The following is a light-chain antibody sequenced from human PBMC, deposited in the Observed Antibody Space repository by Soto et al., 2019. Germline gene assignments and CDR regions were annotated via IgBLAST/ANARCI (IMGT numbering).Light chain of an antibody. V-gene: IGKV4-1*01. CDR2: GAS. CDR1: QSVLYNSNNKNH. Sequence: DFVMTQAPDSLAVSLGERATINCKSSQSVLYNSNNKNHLGWFQQKPGHPPKLRIYGASFRPSGVPDRFSGSGSVTDFTLTISSLLAEDVAVYYCQQYYSIPFIFGQGTKLEI. CDR3: QQYYSIPFI. J-gene: IGKJ2*01.